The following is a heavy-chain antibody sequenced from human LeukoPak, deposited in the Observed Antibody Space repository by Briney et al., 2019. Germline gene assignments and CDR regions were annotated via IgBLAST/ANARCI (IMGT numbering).Heavy chain of an antibody. CDR2: IIPILGIA. Sequence: ASVKVSCKASGYTFTSYGISWVRQAPGQGLEWMGRIIPILGIANYAQKFQGRVTITADKSTSTAYMELSSLRSEDTAVYYCARDAGGGYSYGERTYYYYGMDVWGQGTTVTVSS. V-gene: IGHV1-69*04. J-gene: IGHJ6*02. CDR1: GYTFTSYG. D-gene: IGHD5-18*01. CDR3: ARDAGGGYSYGERTYYYYGMDV.